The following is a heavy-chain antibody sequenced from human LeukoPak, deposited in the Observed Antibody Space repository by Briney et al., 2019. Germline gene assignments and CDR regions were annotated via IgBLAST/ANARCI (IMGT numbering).Heavy chain of an antibody. D-gene: IGHD2-15*01. Sequence: GGSLRLSCAASGFTFSSYSMNWVRQAPGKGLEWVSVIYSGGSTYYADSVKGRFTISRDNSKNTLYLQMNSLRAEDTAVYYCARDDIGYCSGGSCYRGDYWGQGTLVTVSS. CDR3: ARDDIGYCSGGSCYRGDY. CDR1: GFTFSSYS. V-gene: IGHV3-66*01. J-gene: IGHJ4*02. CDR2: IYSGGST.